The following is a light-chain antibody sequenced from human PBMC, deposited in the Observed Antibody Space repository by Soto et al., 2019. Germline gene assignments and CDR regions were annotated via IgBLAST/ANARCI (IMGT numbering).Light chain of an antibody. Sequence: DIHMAQSPSSLSCSVGDRFTITCRASQNINTYLNWYQQKPGNAPKLLIYKTSNLESGVPSRFSGSGSGTDFTLTITSLQPEDFATYYCQQSYSTPLTFGGGTKVDIK. J-gene: IGKJ4*01. CDR1: QNINTY. CDR3: QQSYSTPLT. CDR2: KTS. V-gene: IGKV1-39*01.